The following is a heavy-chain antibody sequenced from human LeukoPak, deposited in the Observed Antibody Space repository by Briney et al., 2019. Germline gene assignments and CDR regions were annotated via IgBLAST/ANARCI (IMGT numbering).Heavy chain of an antibody. Sequence: GGSLRLSCAASGFTFSSYAMSWVRQAPGKGLEWVSAISGSGGSAYYADSVKGRFTISRDNSKNTLYLQMNSLRAEDTAVYYCAKVSSGWFYYFDYWGQGTLVTVSS. D-gene: IGHD6-19*01. CDR2: ISGSGGSA. CDR1: GFTFSSYA. V-gene: IGHV3-23*01. J-gene: IGHJ4*02. CDR3: AKVSSGWFYYFDY.